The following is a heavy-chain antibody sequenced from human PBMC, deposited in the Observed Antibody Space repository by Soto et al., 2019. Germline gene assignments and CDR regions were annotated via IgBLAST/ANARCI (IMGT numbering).Heavy chain of an antibody. D-gene: IGHD3-3*01. CDR2: IYHSGST. Sequence: PSETLSLTCAVSGGSISSSNWWSWVRQPPGKGLEWIGEIYHSGSTNYNPSLKSRVTISVDKSKNQFSLKLSSVTAADTAVYYCARVSHEIITFFGGARGGACSDPGGKGPLVTVSS. V-gene: IGHV4-4*02. J-gene: IGHJ5*02. CDR3: ARVSHEIITFFGGARGGACSDP. CDR1: GGSISSSNW.